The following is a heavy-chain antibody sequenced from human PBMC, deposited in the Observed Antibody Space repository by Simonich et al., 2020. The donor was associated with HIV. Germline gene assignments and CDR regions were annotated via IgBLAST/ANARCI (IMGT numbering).Heavy chain of an antibody. Sequence: QVHLQQWGAGLLKPSETLSLTCAVYGESFSSYYWTWIRQPPGKGLGWIGEINHSGSPNYNPSLASRVTISIDTSKNKFSLKLRLVTAADTAGYYCARREGFWFDPWGQGALVLVSS. J-gene: IGHJ5*02. CDR3: ARREGFWFDP. CDR2: INHSGSP. CDR1: GESFSSYY. V-gene: IGHV4-34*01.